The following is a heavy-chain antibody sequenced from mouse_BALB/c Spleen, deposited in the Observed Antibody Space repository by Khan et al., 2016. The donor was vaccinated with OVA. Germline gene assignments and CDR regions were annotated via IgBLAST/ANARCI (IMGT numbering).Heavy chain of an antibody. V-gene: IGHV3-6*02. Sequence: EVQLQESGPGLVKPSQSLSLTCSVTGYSITSGYYWHWIRQFPGNKLEWMGYIIYDGRNNYNPSLKNRSIITRDTSKNQLFLKLNSVTTADTAPYSCATRYYNYDYGVDYCVQVTPVT. CDR1: GYSITSGYY. D-gene: IGHD1-1*01. CDR3: ATRYYNYDYGVDY. CDR2: IIYDGRN. J-gene: IGHJ4*01.